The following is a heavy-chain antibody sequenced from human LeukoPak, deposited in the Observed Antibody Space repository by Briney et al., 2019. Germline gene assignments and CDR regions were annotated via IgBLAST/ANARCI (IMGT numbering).Heavy chain of an antibody. J-gene: IGHJ4*02. CDR1: GYTFTGYY. D-gene: IGHD4-17*01. CDR3: ASFMTAVTTLARNFDY. CDR2: INPNSGGT. V-gene: IGHV1-2*02. Sequence: ASVKVSCKASGYTFTGYYMHWVRQAPGQGLEWMGWINPNSGGTNYAQKFQGRVTMTRDTSISTAYMELSRLRSDDTAVYYCASFMTAVTTLARNFDYWGQGTLVTVSS.